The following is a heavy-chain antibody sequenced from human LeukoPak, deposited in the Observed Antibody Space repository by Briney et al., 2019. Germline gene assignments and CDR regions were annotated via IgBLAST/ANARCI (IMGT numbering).Heavy chain of an antibody. Sequence: SGPTLVNPTQTLTLTCTFSGFSLTTNGVGVGWIRQPPGKALEWLALVYWDGDKRYSPSLETRLTITKDTPKNQVVLTMTNMDPVDTATYYCAHNFIRFEDYFDYWGQGTLVTVSS. J-gene: IGHJ4*02. CDR2: VYWDGDK. CDR3: AHNFIRFEDYFDY. V-gene: IGHV2-5*02. CDR1: GFSLTTNGVG.